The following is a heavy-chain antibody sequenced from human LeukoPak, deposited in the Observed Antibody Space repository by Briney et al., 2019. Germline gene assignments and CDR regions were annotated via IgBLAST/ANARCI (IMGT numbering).Heavy chain of an antibody. CDR2: IYPGDSDT. CDR3: ARPSMATITLDAFDI. D-gene: IGHD5-24*01. V-gene: IGHV5-51*01. CDR1: GYSFTSYW. Sequence: GESLQISCKGSGYSFTSYWIGWGRQMPGKGLECMGIIYPGDSDTRYSPSFRGQVTISADKSISTAYLQWSSLKASDTAMYYCARPSMATITLDAFDIWGQGTMVTVSS. J-gene: IGHJ3*02.